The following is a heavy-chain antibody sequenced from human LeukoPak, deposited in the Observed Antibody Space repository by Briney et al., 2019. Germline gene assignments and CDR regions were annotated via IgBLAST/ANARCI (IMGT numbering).Heavy chain of an antibody. D-gene: IGHD3-3*01. CDR1: GFTFSSYA. CDR3: ARDRDFGVGNWFDP. V-gene: IGHV3-23*01. Sequence: GGSLRLSCAASGFTFSSYAMSWVRQAPGQGLEWVSSISGNSGSTYYADSVKGRFTISRDNSKNTLFLQMNSLRAEDTAVYYCARDRDFGVGNWFDPWGQGTLVTVSS. CDR2: ISGNSGST. J-gene: IGHJ5*02.